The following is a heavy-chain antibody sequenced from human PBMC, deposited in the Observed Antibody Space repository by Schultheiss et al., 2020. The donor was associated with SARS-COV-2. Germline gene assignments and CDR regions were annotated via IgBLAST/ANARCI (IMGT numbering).Heavy chain of an antibody. V-gene: IGHV3-7*03. CDR3: ARSGLAGVAATDY. D-gene: IGHD2-15*01. Sequence: GESLKISCAASGFTFSSYGMHWVRQAPGKGLEWVADIKQDGSARYYVDSVKGRFTISRDNAKNTLYLQMNSLRAEDTAVYYCARSGLAGVAATDYWGQGTRVTVSS. J-gene: IGHJ4*02. CDR1: GFTFSSYG. CDR2: IKQDGSAR.